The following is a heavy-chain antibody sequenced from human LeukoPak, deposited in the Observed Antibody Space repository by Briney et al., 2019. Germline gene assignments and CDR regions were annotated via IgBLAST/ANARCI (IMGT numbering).Heavy chain of an antibody. CDR2: ISAYNGNT. D-gene: IGHD2-2*03. V-gene: IGHV1-18*01. CDR1: GYTFTSYG. J-gene: IGHJ6*03. Sequence: ASVKVSCKASGYTFTSYGISWVRQAPGQGLEWMGWISAYNGNTNYAQRLQGRVTMTTDTSTSTAYMEVRSLRSDDTAVYYCARAHGFGYYYYQYYMDVWGKGTTVTVSS. CDR3: ARAHGFGYYYYQYYMDV.